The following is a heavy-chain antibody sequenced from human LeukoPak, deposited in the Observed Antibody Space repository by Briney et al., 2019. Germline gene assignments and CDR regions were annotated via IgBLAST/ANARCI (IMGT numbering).Heavy chain of an antibody. J-gene: IGHJ4*02. D-gene: IGHD5-18*01. CDR1: GGSISTTAYY. Sequence: SETLSVTCSVSGGSISTTAYYWAWIRQPPGKGLEWIGNIYYSGNTFHSPSLRSRVTISVDTSKNQFSLKLTSVTAADTAVYYCSRLQYTYGSEFDHWGQGTLVTVSS. V-gene: IGHV4-39*01. CDR2: IYYSGNT. CDR3: SRLQYTYGSEFDH.